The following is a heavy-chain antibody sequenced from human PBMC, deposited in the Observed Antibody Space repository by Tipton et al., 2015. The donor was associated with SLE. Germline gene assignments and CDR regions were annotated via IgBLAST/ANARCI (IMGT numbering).Heavy chain of an antibody. Sequence: GSLRLSCAASGFTVSSHYMSWVRQAPGKGLEWVSVIYSGGSTYYADSVKGRFTISRHNSKNTLYLQMNSLRAEDTAVYYCAREGSAAGGYFDLWGRGTLVTVSS. J-gene: IGHJ2*01. CDR3: AREGSAAGGYFDL. D-gene: IGHD6-13*01. V-gene: IGHV3-53*04. CDR1: GFTVSSHY. CDR2: IYSGGST.